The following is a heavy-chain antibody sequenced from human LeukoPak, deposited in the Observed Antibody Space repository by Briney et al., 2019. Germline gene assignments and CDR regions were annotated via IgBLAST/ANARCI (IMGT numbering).Heavy chain of an antibody. CDR3: ATEYRAGGSCYSGYFFDY. V-gene: IGHV1-69*06. J-gene: IGHJ4*02. CDR1: GDAFKTYA. D-gene: IGHD2-15*01. CDR2: TIPMFDTS. Sequence: SVKVSFKASGDAFKTYAISWVRQAPGQGLEWMGRTIPMFDTSNNAQKFRGRVTITADKTTSTAYMELSSLRSDDTAVYYCATEYRAGGSCYSGYFFDYWGQGTPVTVTS.